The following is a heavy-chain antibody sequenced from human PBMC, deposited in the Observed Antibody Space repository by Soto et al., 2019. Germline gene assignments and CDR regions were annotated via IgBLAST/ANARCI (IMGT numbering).Heavy chain of an antibody. CDR2: TRNKANSDTT. J-gene: IGHJ3*01. CDR1: GFTLSDHY. D-gene: IGHD6-13*01. Sequence: EVQLVESGGGLVQPGGSLRLSCAASGFTLSDHYMDWVRQAPGKGLEWVGRTRNKANSDTTEYAASVKGRFTISRDDSXNXXYLQINSLKTADPAVYYCARSGRDSITWSDAAFDLWGQGTMVTVSS. V-gene: IGHV3-72*01. CDR3: ARSGRDSITWSDAAFDL.